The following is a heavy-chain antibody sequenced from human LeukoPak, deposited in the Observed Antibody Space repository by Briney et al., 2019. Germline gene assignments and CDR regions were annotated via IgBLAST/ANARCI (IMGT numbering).Heavy chain of an antibody. CDR1: GFTFSSYA. J-gene: IGHJ5*02. V-gene: IGHV3-23*01. Sequence: GGSLRLSCAASGFTFSSYAMSWVRQAPGKGLEWVSAISGSGGSTYYADSVKGRFTISRNNSKNTLYLQMNSLRAEDTAVYYCARARPSSYDFWSGYYFPPPHNNWFDPWGQGTLVTVSS. CDR3: ARARPSSYDFWSGYYFPPPHNNWFDP. D-gene: IGHD3-3*01. CDR2: ISGSGGST.